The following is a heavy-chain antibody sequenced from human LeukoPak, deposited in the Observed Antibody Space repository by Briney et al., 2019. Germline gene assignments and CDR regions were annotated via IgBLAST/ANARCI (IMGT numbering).Heavy chain of an antibody. J-gene: IGHJ5*02. CDR1: GYTFTSYD. CDR2: MNPNSGNT. V-gene: IGHV1-8*01. D-gene: IGHD4-17*01. Sequence: VASVKVSCKASGYTFTSYDFNWVRQATGQGLEWMGWMNPNSGNTGYAQKFQGRVTMTRNTSISTAYMELSSLRSEDTAVYYCARARRLRYNWFGPWGQGTLVTVSS. CDR3: ARARRLRYNWFGP.